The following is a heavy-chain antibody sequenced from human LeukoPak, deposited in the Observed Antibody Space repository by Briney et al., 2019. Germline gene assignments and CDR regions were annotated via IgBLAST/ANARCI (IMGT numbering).Heavy chain of an antibody. J-gene: IGHJ5*02. CDR1: GGSISSYY. V-gene: IGHV4-59*01. D-gene: IGHD3-10*01. CDR3: ARVDITMVRGVILNWFDP. CDR2: IHYTGST. Sequence: SETLSLTCTVSGGSISSYYWSWIRQSPGKGLECIGYIHYTGSTNYNPSLKSRVTISVETSKNQFSLKLSSVTAADTAVYYCARVDITMVRGVILNWFDPWGQGTLVTVSS.